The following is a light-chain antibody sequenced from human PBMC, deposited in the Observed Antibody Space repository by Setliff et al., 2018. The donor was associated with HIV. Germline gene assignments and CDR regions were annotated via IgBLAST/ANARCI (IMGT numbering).Light chain of an antibody. Sequence: QSALTQPRSVSGSPGQSVTISCTGTSSDVGAYDYVSWYQQHPGKAPKLTIYDVSDRPSGVSNRFSGSKSGNTASLTISGLQAEDEADYYCTSYTSSSTDVFGTGTKVTVL. CDR2: DVS. CDR1: SSDVGAYDY. CDR3: TSYTSSSTDV. V-gene: IGLV2-14*03. J-gene: IGLJ1*01.